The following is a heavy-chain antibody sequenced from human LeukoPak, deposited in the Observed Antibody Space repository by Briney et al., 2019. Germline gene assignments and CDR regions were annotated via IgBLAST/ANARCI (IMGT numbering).Heavy chain of an antibody. Sequence: SETLSLTCAVYGGSFSGYYWSWIRQPPGKGLEWIGEINHSGSTNYNPSLKSRVTISVDTSKNQFSLKLSSVTAADTAVYYCASLSRSGEGYWGQGTLVTVSS. J-gene: IGHJ4*02. CDR2: INHSGST. CDR3: ASLSRSGEGY. CDR1: GGSFSGYY. V-gene: IGHV4-34*01. D-gene: IGHD2-15*01.